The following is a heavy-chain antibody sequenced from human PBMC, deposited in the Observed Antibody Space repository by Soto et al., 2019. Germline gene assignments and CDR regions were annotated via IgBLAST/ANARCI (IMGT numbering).Heavy chain of an antibody. CDR3: ARNHDYGDYTFDY. D-gene: IGHD4-17*01. CDR2: ISYDGSNK. V-gene: IGHV3-30-3*01. CDR1: GFTFSSYA. Sequence: GGSLRLSCAASGFTFSSYAMHWVRQAPGKGLEWVAVISYDGSNKYYADSVKGRFTISRDNSKNTLYLQMNSLRAEGTAVYYCARNHDYGDYTFDYWGQGTLVTVSS. J-gene: IGHJ4*02.